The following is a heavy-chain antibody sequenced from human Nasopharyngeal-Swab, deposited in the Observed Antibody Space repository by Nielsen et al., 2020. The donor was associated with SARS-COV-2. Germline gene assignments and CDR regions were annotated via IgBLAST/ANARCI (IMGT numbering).Heavy chain of an antibody. Sequence: WVGQAPGQRLEWMGIINPSGGSTSYAQKFQGRVTMTRDTSTSTVYMELSSLRSEDTAVYYCARVDTAMVSYYHYGMDVWGQGTTVTVSS. CDR2: INPSGGST. D-gene: IGHD5-18*01. CDR3: ARVDTAMVSYYHYGMDV. J-gene: IGHJ6*02. V-gene: IGHV1-46*01.